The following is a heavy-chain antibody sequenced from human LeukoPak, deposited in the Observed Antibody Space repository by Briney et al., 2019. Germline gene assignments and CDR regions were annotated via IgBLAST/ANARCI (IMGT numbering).Heavy chain of an antibody. CDR2: ISGSGART. CDR3: AKGGLRSTPLDY. D-gene: IGHD4-17*01. J-gene: IGHJ4*02. CDR1: GFTFRSFA. V-gene: IGHV3-23*01. Sequence: GGSLRLSCAASGFTFRSFAMSWVRLAPGKGLEWVSSISGSGARTYYADSVKGRFTISRDNSKNTLYLQMISLRAEDTAEYYCAKGGLRSTPLDYWGQGTLVTVSA.